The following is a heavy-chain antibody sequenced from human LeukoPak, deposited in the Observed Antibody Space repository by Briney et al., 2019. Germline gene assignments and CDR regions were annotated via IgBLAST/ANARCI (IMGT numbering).Heavy chain of an antibody. CDR2: ISAHNGNT. V-gene: IGHV1-18*01. D-gene: IGHD6-13*01. CDR1: GYTFTSYG. Sequence: GASVKVSRKASGYTFTSYGITWVRQAPGQGLEWMGWISAHNGNTNYARNVQGRVTMTTDTSTTTAYMELRSLRSDDTAVYYCARNNVLRGVAAAGTGDYWGQGTLVTVSS. CDR3: ARNNVLRGVAAAGTGDY. J-gene: IGHJ4*02.